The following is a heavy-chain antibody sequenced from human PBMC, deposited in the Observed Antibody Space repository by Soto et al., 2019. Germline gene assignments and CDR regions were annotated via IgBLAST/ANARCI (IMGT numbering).Heavy chain of an antibody. V-gene: IGHV3-30-3*01. CDR3: ARDGPGVVRFLGWLPARYYFDY. D-gene: IGHD3-3*01. CDR2: ISYDGSNK. Sequence: GGSLRLSCAASGFTFSSYAMHWVRQAPGKGLEWVAVISYDGSNKYYADSVKGRFTISRDNSKNTLYLQMNSLRAEDTAVYYCARDGPGVVRFLGWLPARYYFDYWGQGTLVTVSS. J-gene: IGHJ4*02. CDR1: GFTFSSYA.